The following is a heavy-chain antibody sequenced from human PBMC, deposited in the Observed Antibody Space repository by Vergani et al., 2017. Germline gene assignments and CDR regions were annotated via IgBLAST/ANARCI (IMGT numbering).Heavy chain of an antibody. CDR1: GFTFTAHG. Sequence: EVQLLESGGGSAQPGESLRLSCVASGFTFTAHGLNWVRQAPGKGLEWVSGISGQNFRTHYADSVKGRFTISSDDSKNPVFLQVHCLRAEDTAIYYCVREKIDLGSYFFDSWGHGIVVTVSS. J-gene: IGHJ4*01. CDR3: VREKIDLGSYFFDS. V-gene: IGHV3-23*01. D-gene: IGHD2/OR15-2a*01. CDR2: ISGQNFRT.